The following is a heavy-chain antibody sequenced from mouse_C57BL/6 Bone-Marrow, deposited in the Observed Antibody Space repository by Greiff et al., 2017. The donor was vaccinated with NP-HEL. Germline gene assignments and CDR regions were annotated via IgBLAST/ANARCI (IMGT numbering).Heavy chain of an antibody. CDR2: IDPANGNT. CDR1: GFNIKNTY. Sequence: VQLQQSVAELVRPGASVKLSCTASGFNIKNTYMHWVKQRPEQGLEWIGRIDPANGNTKYAQKFPGKATITADTSSNTAYLQLSSLTSEDTAIYYCARGYGYRYYAMGYWGQGTSVTVSA. D-gene: IGHD2-2*01. V-gene: IGHV14-3*01. J-gene: IGHJ4*01. CDR3: ARGYGYRYYAMGY.